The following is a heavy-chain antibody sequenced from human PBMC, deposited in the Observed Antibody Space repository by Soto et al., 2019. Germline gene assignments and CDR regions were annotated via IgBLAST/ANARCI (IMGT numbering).Heavy chain of an antibody. V-gene: IGHV3-23*01. Sequence: EVQLLDSGGGLVQPGGSLRLSCAASGFTFSSSAMSWVRQAPGKGLEWVSAVSGSGRTTYYADSVRGRFTISRDNSKNTRYLQMDSLRAADTAIYFCARCTVDTIVTSGWCHYLDPWGQGTLVTVSS. J-gene: IGHJ5*02. CDR2: VSGSGRTT. D-gene: IGHD6-19*01. CDR1: GFTFSSSA. CDR3: ARCTVDTIVTSGWCHYLDP.